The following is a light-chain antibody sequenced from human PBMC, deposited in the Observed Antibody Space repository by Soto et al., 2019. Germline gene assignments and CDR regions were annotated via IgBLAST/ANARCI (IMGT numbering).Light chain of an antibody. CDR2: DVT. J-gene: IGLJ2*01. Sequence: QSVLTQPHSVSGSRGQSVTISCAGTSNDIGGYNSVSWYQRHPGKAPKLIIYDVTKRPSGVPDRFSGSKSGDTASLTISGLQSEDEAEYYCCSYAGTHTFVIFGAGTQLTVL. CDR3: CSYAGTHTFVI. V-gene: IGLV2-11*01. CDR1: SNDIGGYNS.